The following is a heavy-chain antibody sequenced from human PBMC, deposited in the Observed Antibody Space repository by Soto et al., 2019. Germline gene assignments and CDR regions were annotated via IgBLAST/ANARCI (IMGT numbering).Heavy chain of an antibody. V-gene: IGHV3-66*01. J-gene: IGHJ2*01. CDR1: GFTGTSNY. CDR2: LYSGGTT. D-gene: IGHD6-19*01. Sequence: EVPLVESGGGLVQPGGSLRLSCAASGFTGTSNYMRWVRQAPGTGLEWVSVLYSGGTTHYADSVKGRFIITSDNFKHTVFLQRNCRRADDTAVYFCAREKAVALSASWHFDLCGRGSLVTVSS. CDR3: AREKAVALSASWHFDL.